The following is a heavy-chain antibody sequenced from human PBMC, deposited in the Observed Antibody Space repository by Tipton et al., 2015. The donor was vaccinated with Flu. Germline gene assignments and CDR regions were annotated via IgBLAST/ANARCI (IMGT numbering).Heavy chain of an antibody. V-gene: IGHV1-2*02. Sequence: QLVQSGAEVKKPGASVKVSCKASGYTFTGYYMHWVRQAPGQGLEWMGWINPNSGGTNYAQKFQGRVTMTRDTSISTAYMELSRLRSDDTAVYYCARVCRGGTVTPSSCMDVWGKGTTVTVSS. CDR2: INPNSGGT. D-gene: IGHD4-17*01. CDR1: GYTFTGYY. CDR3: ARVCRGGTVTPSSCMDV. J-gene: IGHJ6*03.